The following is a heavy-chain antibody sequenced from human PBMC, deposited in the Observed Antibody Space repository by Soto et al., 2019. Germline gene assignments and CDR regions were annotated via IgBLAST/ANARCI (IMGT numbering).Heavy chain of an antibody. V-gene: IGHV4-59*01. CDR3: ARGIAARPGQYYFDY. CDR2: IYYSGST. J-gene: IGHJ4*02. Sequence: SETLSLTCTVSGGSISSYYWSWIRQPPGKGLEWIGYIYYSGSTNYNPSLKSRVTISVDTSKNQFSLKLSSVTAADTAVYYCARGIAARPGQYYFDYWGQGTLVTVSS. CDR1: GGSISSYY. D-gene: IGHD6-6*01.